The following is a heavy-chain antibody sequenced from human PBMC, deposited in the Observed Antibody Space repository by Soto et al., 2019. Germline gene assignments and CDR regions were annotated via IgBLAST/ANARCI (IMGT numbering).Heavy chain of an antibody. V-gene: IGHV1-18*01. CDR3: ARDMPLGAGGY. Sequence: QVQLVQPGAEVKKPGASVKVSCKASGYTFTSYGISWVRQAPGQGLEWMGWISAYNGNTNYAQKLQGRVTMTTDTSTTADYMELRSVRSDYPAVYYCARDMPLGAGGYWGQGTLVTVSS. CDR1: GYTFTSYG. D-gene: IGHD2-2*01. J-gene: IGHJ4*02. CDR2: ISAYNGNT.